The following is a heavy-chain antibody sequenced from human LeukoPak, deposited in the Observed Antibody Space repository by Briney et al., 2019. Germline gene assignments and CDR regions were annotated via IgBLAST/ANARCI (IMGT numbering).Heavy chain of an antibody. V-gene: IGHV3-23*01. D-gene: IGHD4-17*01. CDR3: ANTDGDYPDY. J-gene: IGHJ4*02. CDR1: GFTFSDYG. Sequence: TGGSLRLSCAAAGFTFSDYGMNWVRQAPGKGLEWVSGIRGSGISTYYADSVKGRLTISRDNSKNTLYLQMNSLRAEDTAVYYCANTDGDYPDYWGQGTLVTVSS. CDR2: IRGSGIST.